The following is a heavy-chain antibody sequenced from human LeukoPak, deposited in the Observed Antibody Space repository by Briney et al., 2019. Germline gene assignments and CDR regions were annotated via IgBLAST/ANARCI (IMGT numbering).Heavy chain of an antibody. CDR3: ARALAVQGKFDY. J-gene: IGHJ4*02. CDR2: ISSSSSYI. Sequence: GGSLRLSCAASGFTFSSYSMNWVRQAPGKGLEWVSSISSSSSYIYYADSVKGRFTISRDNAKNSLYLQMNSLRAEDTAVYYCARALAVQGKFDYWGQGTLVTVSS. D-gene: IGHD3-10*01. CDR1: GFTFSSYS. V-gene: IGHV3-21*01.